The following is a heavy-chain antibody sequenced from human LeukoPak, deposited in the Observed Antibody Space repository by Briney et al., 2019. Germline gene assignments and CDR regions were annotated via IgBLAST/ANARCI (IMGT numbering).Heavy chain of an antibody. CDR3: ARESSGYYSSHMDY. V-gene: IGHV4-59*01. CDR2: IYYSGST. CDR1: GGSISSYY. Sequence: PSETLSLTCTVSGGSISSYYWSWIRQPPGKGLEWIGYIYYSGSTNYNPSLKSRVTISVDTSKNQFSLKLSSVTAADTAVYYCARESSGYYSSHMDYWGQGTLVTVSS. J-gene: IGHJ4*02. D-gene: IGHD3-22*01.